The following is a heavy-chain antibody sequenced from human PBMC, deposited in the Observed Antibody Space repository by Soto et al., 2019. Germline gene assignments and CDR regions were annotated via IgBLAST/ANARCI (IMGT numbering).Heavy chain of an antibody. V-gene: IGHV4-59*01. J-gene: IGHJ5*02. CDR2: ISYSGST. D-gene: IGHD2-15*01. CDR1: CSYITTYY. Sequence: PSETLPLTCTVSCSYITTYYWSWIRQPPGKGLEWIGYISYSGSTDYNPSLKSRVTISFDASKNQISLQVRSATAADAAVYYCARDLKEYCSDGKCNWFDPWGQGTLVTVPQ. CDR3: ARDLKEYCSDGKCNWFDP.